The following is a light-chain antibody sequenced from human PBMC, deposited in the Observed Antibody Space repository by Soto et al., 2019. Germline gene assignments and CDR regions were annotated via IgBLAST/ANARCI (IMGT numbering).Light chain of an antibody. CDR2: GAS. J-gene: IGKJ1*01. CDR1: QSVRSNY. CDR3: QQYHKSPLM. V-gene: IGKV3-20*01. Sequence: EIVLTQSPGTLSLSPGERATLACRASQSVRSNYLAWYQQKPGQAPRLLIYGASSRATGIPDRFSGSGSGTDFTLTISRLEPEDLEVYYCQQYHKSPLMFGQGTKVDIK.